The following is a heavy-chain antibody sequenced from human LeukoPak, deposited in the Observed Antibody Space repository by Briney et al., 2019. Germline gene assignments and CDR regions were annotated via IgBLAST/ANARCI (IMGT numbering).Heavy chain of an antibody. CDR3: ARADCSSSSCYEFDY. Sequence: GGTLRLSCAASGFTFSDYYMSWIRQAPGKGMEGVSYIRSRGSIKFYADSVRGRLTIYRDNEKNSLYLQMNSLRAEDTAVYYCARADCSSSSCYEFDYWGQGTLVTVSS. V-gene: IGHV3-11*04. D-gene: IGHD2-2*01. CDR2: IRSRGSIK. CDR1: GFTFSDYY. J-gene: IGHJ4*02.